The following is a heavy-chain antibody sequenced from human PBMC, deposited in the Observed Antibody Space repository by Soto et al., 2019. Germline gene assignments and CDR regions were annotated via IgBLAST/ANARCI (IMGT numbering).Heavy chain of an antibody. J-gene: IGHJ6*02. CDR3: ARDRGYCSSTSCYRYYYYGMDV. D-gene: IGHD2-2*01. CDR1: GGSISSGGYY. CDR2: IYYSGST. Sequence: QVQLQESGPGLLQPSQTLSLSCTVSGGSISSGGYYWSWIRQHPGKGLEWIGYIYYSGSTYYNPSLKSRVTISVDTSKNQFSLKLSSVTAADTAVYYCARDRGYCSSTSCYRYYYYGMDVWGQGTTVTVSS. V-gene: IGHV4-31*03.